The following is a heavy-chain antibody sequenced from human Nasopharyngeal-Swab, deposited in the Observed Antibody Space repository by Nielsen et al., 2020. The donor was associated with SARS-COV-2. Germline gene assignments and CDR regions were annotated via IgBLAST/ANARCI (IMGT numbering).Heavy chain of an antibody. J-gene: IGHJ3*02. Sequence: WIRQPPGKGLEWIGYIYYSGSTNYNPSLKSRVTISVDTSKNQFSLKLSSVTAADTAVYYCARVNNLFLWFGDRPHPHDAFDIWGQGTMVTVSS. CDR2: IYYSGST. CDR3: ARVNNLFLWFGDRPHPHDAFDI. D-gene: IGHD3-10*01. V-gene: IGHV4-59*01.